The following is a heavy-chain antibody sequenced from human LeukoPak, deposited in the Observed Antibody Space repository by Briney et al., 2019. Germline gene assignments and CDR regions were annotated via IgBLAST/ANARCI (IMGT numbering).Heavy chain of an antibody. Sequence: GGSLRLSCAASGLTFSTYWMNWVRQFPGKGLEWVATIKQDGSDKYYVDSVKGRFIISRDNAKNSLYLQMNSLRVEDTAVYYCARDYNSNYHYWGQGTLVTVSS. J-gene: IGHJ4*02. CDR2: IKQDGSDK. D-gene: IGHD4-11*01. CDR3: ARDYNSNYHY. V-gene: IGHV3-7*01. CDR1: GLTFSTYW.